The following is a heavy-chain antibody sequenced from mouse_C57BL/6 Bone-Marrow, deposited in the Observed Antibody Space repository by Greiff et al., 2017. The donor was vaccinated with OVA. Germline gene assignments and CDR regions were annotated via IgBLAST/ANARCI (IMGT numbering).Heavy chain of an antibody. Sequence: VQLQQSGAELVRPGASVKLSCTASGFNIKDDYMHWVKQRPEQGLEWIGWIDPENGDTEYASKFQGKATITADTSSNTAYMQLSSLTSEDSAVYYCARWNWDPHFDYWVQGTTLTVSS. J-gene: IGHJ2*01. CDR1: GFNIKDDY. D-gene: IGHD4-1*01. CDR2: IDPENGDT. V-gene: IGHV14-4*01. CDR3: ARWNWDPHFDY.